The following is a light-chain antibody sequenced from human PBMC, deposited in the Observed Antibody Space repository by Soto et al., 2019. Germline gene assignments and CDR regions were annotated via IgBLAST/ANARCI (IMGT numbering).Light chain of an antibody. V-gene: IGLV2-23*02. CDR3: CSYAGSRTFV. Sequence: QSVLTQPASVSGSPGQSITISCTGTSGDVGGYNLVSWYQQHPGKAPKLMIYEVSNRPSGVSNRFSGSKSGDTASLTISGLRAEDEADYHCCSYAGSRTFVFXGGTQLTVL. J-gene: IGLJ3*02. CDR2: EVS. CDR1: SGDVGGYNL.